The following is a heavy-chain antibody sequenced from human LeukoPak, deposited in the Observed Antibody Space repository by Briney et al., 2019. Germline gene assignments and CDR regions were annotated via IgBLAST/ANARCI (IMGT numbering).Heavy chain of an antibody. D-gene: IGHD6-6*01. Sequence: PSGTLSLTCTVSGGSIRSSSYYWGWIRQPPGKGLEWIGSIYYSGTTYYNPSLKSRVTISVDTSNNQFSLKLISVTAADTAVYYCVRGAARPDYWGQGTLVTVSS. J-gene: IGHJ4*02. CDR2: IYYSGTT. CDR3: VRGAARPDY. CDR1: GGSIRSSSYY. V-gene: IGHV4-39*01.